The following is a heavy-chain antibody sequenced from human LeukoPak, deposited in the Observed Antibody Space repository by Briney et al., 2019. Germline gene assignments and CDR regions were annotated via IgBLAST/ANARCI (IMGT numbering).Heavy chain of an antibody. CDR1: GGSISSGRYY. CDR3: ARDLPIWDYGSGSYFLDY. D-gene: IGHD3-10*01. V-gene: IGHV4-61*02. J-gene: IGHJ4*02. CDR2: IYTSGST. Sequence: SQTLSLTCTVSGGSISSGRYYWSWIRQPAGKGLEWIGRIYTSGSTNYNPSLKSRVTMSVYTSKNQFSLKLSSVTAADTAVYYCARDLPIWDYGSGSYFLDYWGQGTLVSVSS.